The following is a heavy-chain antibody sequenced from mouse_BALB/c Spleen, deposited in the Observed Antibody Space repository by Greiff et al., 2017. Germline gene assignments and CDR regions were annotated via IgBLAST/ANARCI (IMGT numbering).Heavy chain of an antibody. CDR3: ARNKDYRYDGAWFAY. CDR1: GFSLTSYG. Sequence: VMLVESGPGLVQPSQSLSITCTVSGFSLTSYGVHWVRHSPGKGLEWLGVIWSGGSTDYNAAFISRLSISKDNSKSQVFFKMNSLQANDTAIYYCARNKDYRYDGAWFAYWGQGTLVTVSA. V-gene: IGHV2-2*02. CDR2: IWSGGST. D-gene: IGHD2-14*01. J-gene: IGHJ3*01.